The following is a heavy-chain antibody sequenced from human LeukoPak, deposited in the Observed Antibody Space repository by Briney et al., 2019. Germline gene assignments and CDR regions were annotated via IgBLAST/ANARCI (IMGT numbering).Heavy chain of an antibody. V-gene: IGHV3-7*01. J-gene: IGHJ4*02. Sequence: GGSLRLSCAASGFTFSSFWMNWVRQAPGKGLEWVANIKQDGSEKYYADSVKGRFTISRDNSKNTLYLQMNSLRAEDTAVYYCAKDTYYGSGSSDYWGQGTLVTVSS. D-gene: IGHD3-10*01. CDR3: AKDTYYGSGSSDY. CDR2: IKQDGSEK. CDR1: GFTFSSFW.